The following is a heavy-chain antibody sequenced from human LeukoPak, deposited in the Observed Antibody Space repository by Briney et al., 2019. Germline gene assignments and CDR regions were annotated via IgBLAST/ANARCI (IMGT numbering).Heavy chain of an antibody. J-gene: IGHJ4*02. CDR1: GFTFSSYN. V-gene: IGHV3-48*04. CDR2: ISSSSSTI. CDR3: ARDRDYVWDY. D-gene: IGHD4-17*01. Sequence: GGSLRLSCAASGFTFSSYNMNWVRQAPGKGLEWVSYISSSSSTIYYADSVKGRFTISRDNAKNSLYLQMNSLRAEDTAVYYCARDRDYVWDYWGQGTLVTVSS.